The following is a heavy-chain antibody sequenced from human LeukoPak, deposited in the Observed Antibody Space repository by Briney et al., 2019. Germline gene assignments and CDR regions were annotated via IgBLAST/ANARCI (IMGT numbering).Heavy chain of an antibody. D-gene: IGHD6-19*01. J-gene: IGHJ4*02. V-gene: IGHV5-51*01. Sequence: GESLKIYCKASGYTFTNYWIGWVRQTPGKGLEWMGIIYPPDSDTRYSPSFEGQVTISADKSTNTADLQWSSLKASDSAKYYCARFGVGAVAGHFDYWGQGTLITVSS. CDR1: GYTFTNYW. CDR3: ARFGVGAVAGHFDY. CDR2: IYPPDSDT.